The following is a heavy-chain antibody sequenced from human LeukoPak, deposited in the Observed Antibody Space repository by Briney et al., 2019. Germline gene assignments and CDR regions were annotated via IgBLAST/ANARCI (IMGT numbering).Heavy chain of an antibody. V-gene: IGHV3-30*18. Sequence: PGGSLRLSCAASGFTFSSYGMPWVRQAPGKGLEWVAVISYDGSNKYYADSVKGRFTISRDNSKNTLYLQMNSLRAEDTAVYYCAKDVNPGIAEAGDGSWFDPWGQGTLVTVSS. CDR3: AKDVNPGIAEAGDGSWFDP. CDR1: GFTFSSYG. D-gene: IGHD6-19*01. CDR2: ISYDGSNK. J-gene: IGHJ5*02.